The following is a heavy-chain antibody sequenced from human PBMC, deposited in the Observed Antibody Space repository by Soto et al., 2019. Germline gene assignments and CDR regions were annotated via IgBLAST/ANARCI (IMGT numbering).Heavy chain of an antibody. CDR2: INHSGST. J-gene: IGHJ4*02. Sequence: QVPLQQWGAGLLKPSETLSLTCAVYVGSFSGYYWSWIRQPPGKGLEWIGEINHSGSTNYNPSLKSRVTISVDTAKNQFSLKLSSVTAADTAVYYCARGLTTVTTACFGYWGQGTLVTVSS. D-gene: IGHD4-17*01. CDR3: ARGLTTVTTACFGY. CDR1: VGSFSGYY. V-gene: IGHV4-34*01.